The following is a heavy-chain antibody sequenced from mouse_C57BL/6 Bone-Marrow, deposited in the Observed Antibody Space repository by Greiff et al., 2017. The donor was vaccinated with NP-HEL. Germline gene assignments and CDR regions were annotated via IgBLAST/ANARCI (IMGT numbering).Heavy chain of an antibody. CDR2: IYPRSGNT. CDR1: GYTFTSYG. J-gene: IGHJ4*01. V-gene: IGHV1-81*01. D-gene: IGHD2-3*01. CDR3: ARLRDGYYYYAMDY. Sequence: VHLVESGAELARPGASVKLSCKASGYTFTSYGISWVKQRTGQGLEWIGEIYPRSGNTYYNEKFKGKATLTADKSSSTAYMELRSLTSEDSAVYFCARLRDGYYYYAMDYWGQGTSVTVSS.